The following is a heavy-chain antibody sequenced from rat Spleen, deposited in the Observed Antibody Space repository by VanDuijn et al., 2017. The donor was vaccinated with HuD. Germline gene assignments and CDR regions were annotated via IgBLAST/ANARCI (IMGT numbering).Heavy chain of an antibody. J-gene: IGHJ2*01. D-gene: IGHD1-1*01. CDR1: GFSLTTHH. V-gene: IGHV2-16*01. Sequence: QVRLKESGPGLVQPSQTLSLTCTVSGFSLTTHHVSWVRQPPGKSLVWMGIIWAGGGTNYNSAVKSRLNISRDTSKSQVFLKMNSLQTEDTAMYFCARIPYYYSGRDYWGQGVMVTVSS. CDR3: ARIPYYYSGRDY. CDR2: IWAGGGT.